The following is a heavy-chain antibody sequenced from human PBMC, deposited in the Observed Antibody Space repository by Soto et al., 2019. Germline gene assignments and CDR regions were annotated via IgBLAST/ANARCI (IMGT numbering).Heavy chain of an antibody. CDR1: GGSFSGYY. Sequence: PTETLSLTCAVYGGSFSGYYWSWIRQPPGKGLEWIGEINHSGSTNYNPSLKSRVTISVDTSKNQFSLKLSSVTAADTAVYYCARLSIMMMVAGVIARSPFDYWGQGTLVTVSS. CDR2: INHSGST. D-gene: IGHD3-16*02. CDR3: ARLSIMMMVAGVIARSPFDY. V-gene: IGHV4-34*01. J-gene: IGHJ4*02.